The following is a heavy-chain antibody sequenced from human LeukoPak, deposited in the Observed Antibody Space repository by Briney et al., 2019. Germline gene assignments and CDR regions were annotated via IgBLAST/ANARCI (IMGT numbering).Heavy chain of an antibody. CDR3: ARGAYDYVWGSYHHNWFDP. CDR2: IYHSGST. CDR1: GGSVSSGSYY. Sequence: SETLSLTCTVSGGSVSSGSYYWSWIRQPPGKGLEWIGYIYHSGSTNYNPSLKSRVTISVDTSKNQFSLKLSSVTAADTAVYYCARGAYDYVWGSYHHNWFDPWGQGTLVTVSS. V-gene: IGHV4-61*01. J-gene: IGHJ5*02. D-gene: IGHD3-16*02.